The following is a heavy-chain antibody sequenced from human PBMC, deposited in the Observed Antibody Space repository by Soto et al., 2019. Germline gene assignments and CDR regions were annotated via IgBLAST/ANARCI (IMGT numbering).Heavy chain of an antibody. V-gene: IGHV4-31*03. J-gene: IGHJ5*02. D-gene: IGHD5-12*01. Sequence: QVQLQESGPGLVKPSQTLSLTCTVSGGSISSGGYYWSWIRQHPGKGLEWIGYIYYSGSTYYNPSPMRRVTISVDTSKNQFSLKLSSVTAADTAVYYCARDRERDGYVFDPWGQGTLVTVSS. CDR2: IYYSGST. CDR1: GGSISSGGYY. CDR3: ARDRERDGYVFDP.